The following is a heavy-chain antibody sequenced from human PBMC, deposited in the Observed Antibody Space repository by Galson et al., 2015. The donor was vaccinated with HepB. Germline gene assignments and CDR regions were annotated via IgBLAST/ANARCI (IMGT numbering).Heavy chain of an antibody. CDR1: GGTFSSYA. V-gene: IGHV1-69*06. Sequence: SVKVSCKASGGTFSSYAISWVRQAPGQGLEWMGGIIPIFGTANYAQKFQGRVTITADKSTSTAYMELSSLRSEDTAVYYCAGYCGGDCYLGTEWFDPWGQGTLVTVSS. CDR2: IIPIFGTA. CDR3: AGYCGGDCYLGTEWFDP. J-gene: IGHJ5*02. D-gene: IGHD2-21*01.